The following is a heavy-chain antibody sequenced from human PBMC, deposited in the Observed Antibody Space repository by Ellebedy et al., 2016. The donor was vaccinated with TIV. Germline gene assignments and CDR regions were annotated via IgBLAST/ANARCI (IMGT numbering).Heavy chain of an antibody. D-gene: IGHD5-12*01. CDR3: GREYTSGYGFWFDP. CDR2: LSGGSTYI. J-gene: IGHJ5*02. Sequence: GESLKISCAASGFTFSDYAMTWVRQAPGKGLEWVSFLSGGSTYIYYADSLKGRFTISSDNAKHSLYLQMNSLRAEDTAVYYCGREYTSGYGFWFDPWGQGTLVTVSS. V-gene: IGHV3-21*01. CDR1: GFTFSDYA.